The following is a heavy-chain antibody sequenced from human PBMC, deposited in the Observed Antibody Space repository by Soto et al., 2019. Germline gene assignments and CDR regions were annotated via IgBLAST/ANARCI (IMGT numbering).Heavy chain of an antibody. CDR1: GGSFSGYY. CDR2: INHSGST. Sequence: SETLSLTCAVYGGSFSGYYWIWIRQPPGKGLEWIGEINHSGSTNYNPSLKSRVTISVDTSKNQFSLKLSSVTAADTAVYYCASVEYSSSWYYPWGQGTLVTVSS. D-gene: IGHD6-13*01. J-gene: IGHJ5*02. V-gene: IGHV4-34*01. CDR3: ASVEYSSSWYYP.